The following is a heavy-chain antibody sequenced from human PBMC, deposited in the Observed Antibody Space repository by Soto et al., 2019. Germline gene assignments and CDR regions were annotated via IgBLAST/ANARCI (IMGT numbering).Heavy chain of an antibody. CDR1: GFTFSSYW. CDR2: IKQDGSEK. V-gene: IGHV3-7*05. J-gene: IGHJ6*02. Sequence: VQLVESGGGLVQPGGSLRLSCAASGFTFSSYWMSWVRQAPGKGLEWVANIKQDGSEKYYVDSVKGRFTISRDNAKNSLYLQMNSLRAEDTAVYYCARDSLSYYYYGMDVWGQGTTVTVSS. CDR3: ARDSLSYYYYGMDV.